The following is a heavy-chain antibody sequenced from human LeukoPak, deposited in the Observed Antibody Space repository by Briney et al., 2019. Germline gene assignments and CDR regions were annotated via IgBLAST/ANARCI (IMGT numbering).Heavy chain of an antibody. CDR2: IYTSGST. Sequence: SETLSLTCTVSGGSISSYYWSWIRQPAGKGLEWIGRIYTSGSTNYNPSLKSRVTMSVDTSKNQFSLKLSSVTAADTAVYYCARDSRSITMIVVDDACDIWGQGTMVTVSS. CDR1: GGSISSYY. CDR3: ARDSRSITMIVVDDACDI. D-gene: IGHD3-22*01. V-gene: IGHV4-4*07. J-gene: IGHJ3*02.